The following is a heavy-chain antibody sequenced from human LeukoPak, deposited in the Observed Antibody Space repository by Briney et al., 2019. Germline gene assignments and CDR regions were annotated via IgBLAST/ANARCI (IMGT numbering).Heavy chain of an antibody. J-gene: IGHJ4*02. CDR1: GGSFSGYY. D-gene: IGHD4-17*01. V-gene: IGHV4-30-4*08. Sequence: SETLSLTCAVYGGSFSGYYWSWIRQPPGKGLEWIGYIYYSGSTYYNPSLKSRVTISVDTSKNQFSLKLSSVTAADTAVYYCARENYGDGIDYWGQGTLVTVSS. CDR3: ARENYGDGIDY. CDR2: IYYSGST.